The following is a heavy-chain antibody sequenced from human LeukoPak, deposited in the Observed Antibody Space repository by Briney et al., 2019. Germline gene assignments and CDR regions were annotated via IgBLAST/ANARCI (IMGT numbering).Heavy chain of an antibody. CDR3: ARDNDSRDPPHFDY. CDR2: ISAYNGNT. CDR1: GYTFTNYG. Sequence: ASVKVSCKASGYTFTNYGISWVRQAPGQGLEWMGWISAYNGNTNYAQKLQGRVTMTTDTSTRTAYMELSSLRSEDTAVYYCARDNDSRDPPHFDYWGQGTLVTVSS. D-gene: IGHD3-16*01. V-gene: IGHV1-18*01. J-gene: IGHJ4*02.